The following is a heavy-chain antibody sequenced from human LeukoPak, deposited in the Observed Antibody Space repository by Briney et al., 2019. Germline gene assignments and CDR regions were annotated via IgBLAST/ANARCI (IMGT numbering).Heavy chain of an antibody. CDR1: GFTFRSYS. D-gene: IGHD6-13*01. V-gene: IGHV3-21*01. CDR2: ISSSGSYI. CDR3: ARDLQQQLVEDDAFDI. J-gene: IGHJ3*02. Sequence: PGGSLRLSCAASGFTFRSYSMNWVRQAPGKGLEWVSSISSSGSYIYNADSVKGRFTISRDNAKNSLYLQMNSLRAEDTAVYYCARDLQQQLVEDDAFDIWGQGTMVTVSS.